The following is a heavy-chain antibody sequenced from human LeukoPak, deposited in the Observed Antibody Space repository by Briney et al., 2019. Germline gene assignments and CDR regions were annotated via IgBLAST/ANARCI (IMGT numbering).Heavy chain of an antibody. Sequence: GSLRLSCAASGFASSSSAMGWVRQAPGKELEWVSTLSGSDGSTHYADSVKGRFSISRDNSKNTLYLQMNSLRVEDTAVYYCARERAFDIWGQGTMVTVSS. CDR2: LSGSDGST. CDR3: ARERAFDI. J-gene: IGHJ3*02. CDR1: GFASSSSA. V-gene: IGHV3-23*01.